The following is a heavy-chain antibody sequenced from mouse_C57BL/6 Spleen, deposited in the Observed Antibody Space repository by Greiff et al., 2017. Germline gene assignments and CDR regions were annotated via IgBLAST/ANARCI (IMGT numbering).Heavy chain of an antibody. V-gene: IGHV1-55*01. CDR2: IYPGSGST. Sequence: QVHVKQPGAELVKPGASVKMSCKASGYTFTSYWITWVKQRPGQGLEWIGDIYPGSGSTNYNEKFKSKATLTVDTSSRTAYMQLSSLTSEDSAVYDCARSRGYDGSSFAYGGQGTLVTVSA. J-gene: IGHJ3*01. CDR3: ARSRGYDGSSFAY. D-gene: IGHD2-3*01. CDR1: GYTFTSYW.